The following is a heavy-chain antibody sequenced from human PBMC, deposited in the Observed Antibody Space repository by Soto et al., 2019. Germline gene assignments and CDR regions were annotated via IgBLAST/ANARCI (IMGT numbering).Heavy chain of an antibody. V-gene: IGHV3-23*01. CDR3: AKGSDYDFWSGPPIPFDP. D-gene: IGHD3-3*01. CDR1: GFTFSSYA. CDR2: ISGSGGST. Sequence: GGSLRLSCAASGFTFSSYAMSWVRQAPGKGLEWVSAISGSGGSTYYADSVKGRFTISRDNSKNTLYLQMNSLRAEDTAVYYCAKGSDYDFWSGPPIPFDPWGQGTLVTVSS. J-gene: IGHJ5*02.